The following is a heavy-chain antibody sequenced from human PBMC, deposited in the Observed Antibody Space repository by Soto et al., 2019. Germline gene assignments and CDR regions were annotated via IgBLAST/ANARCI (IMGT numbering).Heavy chain of an antibody. D-gene: IGHD1-26*01. V-gene: IGHV3-33*01. J-gene: IGHJ4*02. CDR1: GFIFNEYG. CDR2: IWYDGSNK. Sequence: QVQLVESGGGVVQPGRSLRLSCAASGFIFNEYGMHWVRQAPGKGLEWVAVIWYDGSNKYYADAVKGRFTFYRDNTKKTMSLQINSLRVEDTAVYYCGRWGSSGSNCNLNQRSFDLWGQGTLVTVSS. CDR3: GRWGSSGSNCNLNQRSFDL.